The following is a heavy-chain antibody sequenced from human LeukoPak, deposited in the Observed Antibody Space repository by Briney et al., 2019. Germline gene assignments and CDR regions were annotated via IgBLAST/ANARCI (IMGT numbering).Heavy chain of an antibody. V-gene: IGHV4-34*01. Sequence: SETLSLTCAVYGGSFSRYYWSWIRQSPGKGLEWIAEIDHRGDTNYNPSVKSRVTISVDTSKDQFSLKVRSLSAADTAVYYCARGATISETGYFDFWGQGTPVTVSS. CDR2: IDHRGDT. CDR3: ARGATISETGYFDF. J-gene: IGHJ4*03. D-gene: IGHD5-24*01. CDR1: GGSFSRYY.